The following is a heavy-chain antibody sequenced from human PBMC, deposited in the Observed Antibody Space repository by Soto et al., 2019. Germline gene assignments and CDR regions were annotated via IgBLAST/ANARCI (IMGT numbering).Heavy chain of an antibody. V-gene: IGHV4-34*01. Sequence: SETLSLTCAVYGGSFSGYYWSWIRQPPGKGLEWIGEINHSGSTNYNPSLKSRVTISVDTSKNQFSLKLSSVTAADTAVYYCARGIPLKLIKIFGVGGRHGGGWFDTWGQGTLVTVSS. CDR2: INHSGST. CDR3: ARGIPLKLIKIFGVGGRHGGGWFDT. CDR1: GGSFSGYY. J-gene: IGHJ5*02. D-gene: IGHD3-3*01.